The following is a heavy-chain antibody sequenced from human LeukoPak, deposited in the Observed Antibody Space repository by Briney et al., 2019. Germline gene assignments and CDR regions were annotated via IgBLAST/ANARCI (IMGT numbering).Heavy chain of an antibody. V-gene: IGHV3-21*01. D-gene: IGHD2-15*01. CDR2: ISSSGSYI. CDR3: ARVGYCSGGSCPRRNYYYYYMDV. CDR1: GFTFSDYS. J-gene: IGHJ6*03. Sequence: GGSLRLSCAASGFTFSDYSMNWVRQAPGKGLEWVSSISSSGSYIFYADSVKGRFTISRDNAKNSLYLQMNSLRAEDTAVYYCARVGYCSGGSCPRRNYYYYYMDVWGKGTTVTISS.